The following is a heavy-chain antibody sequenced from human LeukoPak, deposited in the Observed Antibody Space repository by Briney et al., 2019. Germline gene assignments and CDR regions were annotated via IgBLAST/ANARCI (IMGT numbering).Heavy chain of an antibody. Sequence: SETLSLTCTVAARFISSGGYYWSWIRQHPGKGREGIGYICYSGSTYDNRSIKGPVTIPVDTSKNQFSLKLSSVTAADTAVYYCARAPRYCSSTSCYGKNFDYWGQGTLVTVSS. V-gene: IGHV4-31*01. CDR3: ARAPRYCSSTSCYGKNFDY. J-gene: IGHJ4*02. D-gene: IGHD2-2*01. CDR2: ICYSGST. CDR1: ARFISSGGYY.